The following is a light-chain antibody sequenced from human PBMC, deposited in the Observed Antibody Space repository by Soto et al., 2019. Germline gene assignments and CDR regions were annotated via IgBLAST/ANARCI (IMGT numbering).Light chain of an antibody. J-gene: IGLJ1*01. V-gene: IGLV2-8*01. CDR3: MSYVGSNIFV. CDR2: EVT. CDR1: SGDVGGYYY. Sequence: QSALAQPPSASGSPGQSVTISCTGTSGDVGGYYYVSWYQHHPGKVPKLIIYEVTKRPSGVPDRFSGSKSGHTASLTVSGLQAEDEADYYCMSYVGSNIFVFGTGTKVTVL.